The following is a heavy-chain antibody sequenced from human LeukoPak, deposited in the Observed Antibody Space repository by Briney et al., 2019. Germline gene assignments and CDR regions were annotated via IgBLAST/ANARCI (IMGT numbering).Heavy chain of an antibody. V-gene: IGHV1-2*02. D-gene: IGHD2-2*01. CDR2: INPNSGGT. CDR3: ARESCSSTSCYGNWFDP. J-gene: IGHJ5*02. CDR1: GYTFTGYY. Sequence: ASVKVSCKASGYTFTGYYMHWVRQAPGQGLEWMGWINPNSGGTNYAQKFQGRVTMTRDTSISTAYMELSRLRSDDTAVYYCARESCSSTSCYGNWFDPWGQGTLVTVSS.